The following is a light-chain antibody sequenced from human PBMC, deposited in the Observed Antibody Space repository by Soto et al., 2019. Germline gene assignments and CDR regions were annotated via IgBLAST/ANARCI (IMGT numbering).Light chain of an antibody. CDR3: PQYGDSPT. J-gene: IGKJ1*01. Sequence: EIVLTQYPGTLSLSPGERSTLSCMASQSISTNYVAWYQQKPGQAPRLLIYDASSRTTGIPNRFSGSGSGTDFTLTISRLEPEDFAVFYCPQYGDSPTVGQGTKVEIK. CDR2: DAS. V-gene: IGKV3-20*01. CDR1: QSISTNY.